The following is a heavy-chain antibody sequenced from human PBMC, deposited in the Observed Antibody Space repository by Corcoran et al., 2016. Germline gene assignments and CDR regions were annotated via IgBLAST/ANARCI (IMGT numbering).Heavy chain of an antibody. Sequence: QVQLVQSGAEVKKPGASVKVSCKASGYTFTSYYMHWVRQAPGQGLEWMGIINPSGGSTSYAQKFQGRVTMTRDTSTSTVYMELSSLRCDDTAVYYCARDASKYYYYSSGFFDYWGQGTLVTVSS. CDR1: GYTFTSYY. CDR2: INPSGGST. V-gene: IGHV1-46*01. J-gene: IGHJ4*02. D-gene: IGHD3-22*01. CDR3: ARDASKYYYYSSGFFDY.